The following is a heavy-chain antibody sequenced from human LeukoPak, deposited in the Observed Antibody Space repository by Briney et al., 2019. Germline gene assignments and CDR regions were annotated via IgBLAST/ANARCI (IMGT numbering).Heavy chain of an antibody. CDR1: GGSFSGYY. Sequence: PSETLSLTCAVYGGSFSGYYWSWIRQPPGKGLEWIGYIYYSGSTNYNPSLKGRVTISVDTSKNQFSLKLSSVTAADTAVYYCARSHHYCSGGSCYSPNWFDPWGQGTLVTVSS. CDR3: ARSHHYCSGGSCYSPNWFDP. V-gene: IGHV4-59*12. CDR2: IYYSGST. J-gene: IGHJ5*02. D-gene: IGHD2-15*01.